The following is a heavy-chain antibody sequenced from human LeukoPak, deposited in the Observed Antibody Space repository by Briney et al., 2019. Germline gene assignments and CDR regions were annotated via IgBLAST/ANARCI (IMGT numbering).Heavy chain of an antibody. J-gene: IGHJ4*02. D-gene: IGHD3-3*01. CDR3: AKASRITIFGVVITFDY. V-gene: IGHV3-23*01. CDR1: GFTFSSYA. Sequence: PGGSLRLSCAASGFTFSSYAMSWVRQAPGKGLEWVSAISGSGGSTYYADSVKGRFTISRDNSKNTLYLQMNSLRAEDTAVYYCAKASRITIFGVVITFDYWGQGTLVTVSS. CDR2: ISGSGGST.